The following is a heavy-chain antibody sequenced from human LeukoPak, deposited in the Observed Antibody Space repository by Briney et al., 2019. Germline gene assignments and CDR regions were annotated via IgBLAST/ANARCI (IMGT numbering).Heavy chain of an antibody. V-gene: IGHV1-8*03. CDR2: MNPNSGNT. Sequence: ASVKVSCKASGGTFTSYDINWVRQATGQGLEWMGWMNPNSGNTGYAQKFQGRVTITRNTSISTAYMELSSLRSEDTAVYYCARRLGYYYMDIWGKGTTVTVSS. CDR3: ARRLGYYYMDI. J-gene: IGHJ6*03. CDR1: GGTFTSYD. D-gene: IGHD5-12*01.